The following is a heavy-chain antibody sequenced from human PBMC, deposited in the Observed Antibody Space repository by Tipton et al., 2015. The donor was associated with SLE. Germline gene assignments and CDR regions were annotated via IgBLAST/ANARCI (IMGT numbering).Heavy chain of an antibody. J-gene: IGHJ4*02. D-gene: IGHD6-19*01. CDR3: ARGMWQWLVEEGYYFDY. V-gene: IGHV4-31*03. Sequence: TLSLTCTVSGGSISGYYWSWIRQHPGKGLEWIGYIYYSGSTYYNPSLKSRVTISVDTSKNQFSLKLSSVTAADTAVYYCARGMWQWLVEEGYYFDYWGQGTLVTVSS. CDR2: IYYSGST. CDR1: GGSISGYY.